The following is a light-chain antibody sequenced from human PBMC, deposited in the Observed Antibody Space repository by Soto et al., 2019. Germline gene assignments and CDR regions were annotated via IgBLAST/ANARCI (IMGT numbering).Light chain of an antibody. J-gene: IGKJ4*01. CDR3: QQYNRYSLT. CDR2: DAS. CDR1: QSISSW. Sequence: DIQMTQSPSTLSASVGDRVTITCRASQSISSWLAWYQQKPGRAPKLLIYDASSLESGVPSRFSGSGSDTEFTLTINNLQPDDFATYHCQQYNRYSLTFGEGTKVEIK. V-gene: IGKV1-5*01.